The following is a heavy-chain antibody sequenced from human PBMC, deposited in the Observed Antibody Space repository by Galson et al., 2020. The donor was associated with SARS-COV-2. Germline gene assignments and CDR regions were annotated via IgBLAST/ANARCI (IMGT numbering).Heavy chain of an antibody. J-gene: IGHJ4*02. D-gene: IGHD3-22*01. CDR1: GFTFSSYG. CDR3: ASGFYYYDSSGYGGENFDY. V-gene: IGHV3-30*03. CDR2: ISYDGSNK. Sequence: GESLKISCAASGFTFSSYGMHWVRQAPGKGLEWVAVISYDGSNKYYAASVKGRFTISRDNSKTTLYLQMNSLRAEDTAVYYCASGFYYYDSSGYGGENFDYGGQGTLVTVSS.